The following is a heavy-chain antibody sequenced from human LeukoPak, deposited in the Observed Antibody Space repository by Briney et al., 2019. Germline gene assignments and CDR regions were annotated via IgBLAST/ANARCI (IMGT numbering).Heavy chain of an antibody. CDR3: AKDDTYSSLGY. CDR1: GFTFSSYG. J-gene: IGHJ4*02. D-gene: IGHD6-6*01. Sequence: GGSLRLSCAASGFTFSSYGMHWVRQAPGKGLEWVAVISYDGSNKYYADSVKGRFTISRDNSKNTLYLQMNSLRAEDTAVYYCAKDDTYSSLGYWGQGTLVTVSS. V-gene: IGHV3-30*18. CDR2: ISYDGSNK.